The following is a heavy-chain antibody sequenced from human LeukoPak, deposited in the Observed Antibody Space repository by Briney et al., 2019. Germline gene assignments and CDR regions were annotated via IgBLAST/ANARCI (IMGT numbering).Heavy chain of an antibody. J-gene: IGHJ4*02. V-gene: IGHV3-21*01. CDR3: ARDLWYYDSSGPLDDY. D-gene: IGHD3-22*01. Sequence: GGSLRLSCAASGFTFSSYSMNWVRQAPGKGLEWVSSISSSSSYIYYADPVKGRFTISRDNAKNSLYLQMNSLRAEDTAVYYCARDLWYYDSSGPLDDYWGQGTLVTVSS. CDR1: GFTFSSYS. CDR2: ISSSSSYI.